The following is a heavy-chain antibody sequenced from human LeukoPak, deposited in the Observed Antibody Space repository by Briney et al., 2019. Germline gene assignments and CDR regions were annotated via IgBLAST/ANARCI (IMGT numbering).Heavy chain of an antibody. CDR3: AKDRGAARPEYFQH. D-gene: IGHD6-6*01. V-gene: IGHV3-48*01. Sequence: GGSLRLSCAASGFNFSLYSMNWVRQAPGKGLEWISYISSGSDTLYYAGSVKGRFTISRDNSKNTLYLQMNSLRVEDTAVYYCAKDRGAARPEYFQHWGQGTLVTVSS. CDR2: ISSGSDTL. CDR1: GFNFSLYS. J-gene: IGHJ1*01.